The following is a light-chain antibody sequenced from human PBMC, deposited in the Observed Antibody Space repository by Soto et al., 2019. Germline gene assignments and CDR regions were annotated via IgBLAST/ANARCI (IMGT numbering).Light chain of an antibody. CDR1: QSISSY. J-gene: IGKJ5*01. CDR3: QQTYTTPEIT. Sequence: DIQMTQSPSSLSASVGDRVTITCRASQSISSYLNWYQQKPGKAPKLLIYAASSLQSGVPTRFSGSGSGTDFTLTISSLQPEDFAIYYCQQTYTTPEITFGQGTRLENK. CDR2: AAS. V-gene: IGKV1-39*01.